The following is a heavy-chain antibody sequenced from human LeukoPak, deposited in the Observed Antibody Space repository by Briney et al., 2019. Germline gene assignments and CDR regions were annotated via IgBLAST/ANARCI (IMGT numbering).Heavy chain of an antibody. J-gene: IGHJ3*02. D-gene: IGHD3-10*01. Sequence: GGSLRLSCAASGFTFNYYGMNWVRQAPGKGLEWVSAISGSGGSTYYADSVKGRFTISRDNSKNTLYLQMNSLRAEDTAVYYCANVLATSYYGSVKGAFDISGQGTMVTVSS. CDR1: GFTFNYYG. CDR3: ANVLATSYYGSVKGAFDI. V-gene: IGHV3-23*01. CDR2: ISGSGGST.